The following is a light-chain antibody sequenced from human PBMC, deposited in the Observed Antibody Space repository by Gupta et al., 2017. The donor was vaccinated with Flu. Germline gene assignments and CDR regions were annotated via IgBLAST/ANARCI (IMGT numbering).Light chain of an antibody. Sequence: ALTQSSGTLSLSPGERATLSCRASQSVSSSQLAWYQQKPGQAPRLLIYGVSSRATDIPDRFSGSGSGTDFTLTISRLEPEDFAVYYCQQYGRSSRTFGQGTKLEIK. CDR2: GVS. J-gene: IGKJ2*01. V-gene: IGKV3-20*01. CDR3: QQYGRSSRT. CDR1: QSVSSSQ.